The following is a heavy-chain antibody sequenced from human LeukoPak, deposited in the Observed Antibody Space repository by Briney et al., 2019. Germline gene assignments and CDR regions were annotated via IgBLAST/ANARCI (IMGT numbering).Heavy chain of an antibody. CDR3: ARTDLGVVPARRNYYYGMDV. J-gene: IGHJ6*04. V-gene: IGHV3-30*04. Sequence: GGCLRLSCAASGFTFSSYAMHWVRQAPGKGLEWVAVISYDGSNKYYADSVKGRFTISRDNSKNTLYLQMTSLRAEDTAVYYCARTDLGVVPARRNYYYGMDVWGKGTTVTVSS. D-gene: IGHD2-2*01. CDR1: GFTFSSYA. CDR2: ISYDGSNK.